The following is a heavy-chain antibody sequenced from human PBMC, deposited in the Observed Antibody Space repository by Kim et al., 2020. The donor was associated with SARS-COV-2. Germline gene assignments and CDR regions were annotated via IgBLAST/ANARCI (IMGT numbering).Heavy chain of an antibody. Sequence: SETLSLTCTVSGDSISSSSYYWGWIRQPPGKGLEWIGSIYYSGSAYNNPSLKSRVTISVDTSKNQFSLKLNSVTAADTAVYYCARRGYYGSGSYYTAYYHGMDVWGQGTTVTVSS. D-gene: IGHD3-10*01. CDR2: IYYSGSA. J-gene: IGHJ6*02. CDR3: ARRGYYGSGSYYTAYYHGMDV. CDR1: GDSISSSSYY. V-gene: IGHV4-39*01.